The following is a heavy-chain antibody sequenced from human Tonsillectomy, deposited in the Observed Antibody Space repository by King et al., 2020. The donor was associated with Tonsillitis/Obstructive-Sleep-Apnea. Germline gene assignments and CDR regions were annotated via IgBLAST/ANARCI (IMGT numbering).Heavy chain of an antibody. CDR3: AKMGGTTWYYFDY. J-gene: IGHJ4*02. CDR2: ISGSGYST. D-gene: IGHD6-13*01. V-gene: IGHV3-23*04. Sequence: VQLVESGGGLVQPGGSLRLSCAASGFTFISYAMNWVRQAPGKGLEWVSAISGSGYSTYYADSVNGRVTIYRDNSKNTLYLQKDSLRAEDTAVYYCAKMGGTTWYYFDYWGQGTLVTVSS. CDR1: GFTFISYA.